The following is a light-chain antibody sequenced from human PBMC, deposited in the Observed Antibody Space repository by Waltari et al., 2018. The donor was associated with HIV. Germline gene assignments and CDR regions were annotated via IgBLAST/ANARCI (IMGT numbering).Light chain of an antibody. J-gene: IGLJ3*02. CDR1: SGHTNYA. CDR3: QTWGTGIQV. CDR2: LKSDGSH. V-gene: IGLV4-69*02. Sequence: QLVLTQSPSASASLGASVKLTCTLRSGHTNYAIAWHQQQPEKGPRYLMNLKSDGSHSKGDGIPDRFSGSSSGAERYLTISSFQSEDEADYYCQTWGTGIQVFGGGTKLTVL.